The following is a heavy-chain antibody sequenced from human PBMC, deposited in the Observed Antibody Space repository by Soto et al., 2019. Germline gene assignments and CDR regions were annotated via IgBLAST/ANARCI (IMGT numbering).Heavy chain of an antibody. V-gene: IGHV4-4*02. CDR2: IYHSGNT. J-gene: IGHJ5*02. CDR3: ATLPPRVVASLLPLPP. CDR1: GGSISSSNW. D-gene: IGHD2-15*01. Sequence: VQLRQSGPGLVKPSGTLSLTCAVSGGSISSSNWWTWVRQAPGKGLEWIGEIYHSGNTYYNPSLKGRVTKTVDKSQNHFPLKPNSVTPADTAVYFCATLPPRVVASLLPLPPWGQGTLVTVSS.